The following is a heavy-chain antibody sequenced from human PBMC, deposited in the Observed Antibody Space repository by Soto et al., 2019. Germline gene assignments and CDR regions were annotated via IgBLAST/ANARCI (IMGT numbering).Heavy chain of an antibody. CDR1: GYSFSNYW. J-gene: IGHJ5*02. D-gene: IGHD6-13*01. Sequence: GESLKISCKGSGYSFSNYWIVWVRQMPGKGLEWMGIIYPGDSETKYSPSFQGQVTISADKSINTAYLQWISLKASDTAMYYCARRRAGNPEDWFDPWGQGTLVTVSS. CDR2: IYPGDSET. CDR3: ARRRAGNPEDWFDP. V-gene: IGHV5-51*01.